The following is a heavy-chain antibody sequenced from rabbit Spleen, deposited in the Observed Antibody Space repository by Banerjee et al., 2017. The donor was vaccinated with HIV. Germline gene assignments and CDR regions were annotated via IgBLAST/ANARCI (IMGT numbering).Heavy chain of an antibody. V-gene: IGHV1S40*01. CDR2: IYAGISGST. J-gene: IGHJ4*01. CDR1: GFSFSSSYY. CDR3: ARGSATMTMVITGYYFNL. Sequence: QSLEESEGDLVKPGASLTLTCTASGFSFSSSYYMCWVRQAPGKGLEWIACIYAGISGSTAYASWAKGRFTISKTSSTTVTLQMTSLTAADTATYFCARGSATMTMVITGYYFNLWGQGTLVTVS. D-gene: IGHD2-1*01.